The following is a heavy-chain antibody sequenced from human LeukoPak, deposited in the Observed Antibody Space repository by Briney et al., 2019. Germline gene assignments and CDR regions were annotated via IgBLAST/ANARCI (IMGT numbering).Heavy chain of an antibody. Sequence: ASVKVSCKASGYTFTGYYMHWVRQAPGRGLEWMGWINPNSGGTNYAQKFQGRVTMTRDTSISTAYMELSRLRSDDTAVYYCAKGGSSGWTYYFDYWGQGTLVTVSS. CDR3: AKGGSSGWTYYFDY. CDR1: GYTFTGYY. CDR2: INPNSGGT. V-gene: IGHV1-2*02. J-gene: IGHJ4*02. D-gene: IGHD6-19*01.